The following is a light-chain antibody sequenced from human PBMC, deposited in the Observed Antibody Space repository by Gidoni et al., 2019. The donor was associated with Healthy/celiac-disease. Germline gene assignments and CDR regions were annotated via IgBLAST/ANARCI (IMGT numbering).Light chain of an antibody. Sequence: EIVMTQSPATLSVSPGERATLSCRASQSVSSNLAWYQQKPGQAPRLLIYGASTRATGIPARFSGSGSGTEFTLTISSLQSEDFAVYYCQQYNNWPPRTFXQXPSWXSN. CDR1: QSVSSN. CDR3: QQYNNWPPRT. CDR2: GAS. J-gene: IGKJ2*01. V-gene: IGKV3-15*01.